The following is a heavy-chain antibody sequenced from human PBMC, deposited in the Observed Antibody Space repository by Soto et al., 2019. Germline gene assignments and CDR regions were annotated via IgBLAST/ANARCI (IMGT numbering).Heavy chain of an antibody. D-gene: IGHD5-12*01. CDR1: GGSISSGGYY. CDR3: ARDRGYGGYDWGIDY. V-gene: IGHV4-31*03. J-gene: IGHJ4*02. Sequence: QVQLQESGPGLVKPSQTLSLTCTVSGGSISSGGYYWSWIRQHPGKGLEWIGYIYYSGSTYYNPSLKSRVTISVDPSKNQFSLKLSSVTAADTAVYYCARDRGYGGYDWGIDYWGQGTLVTVSS. CDR2: IYYSGST.